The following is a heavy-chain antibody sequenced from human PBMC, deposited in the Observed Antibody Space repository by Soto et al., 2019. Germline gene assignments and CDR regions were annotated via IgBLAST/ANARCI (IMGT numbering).Heavy chain of an antibody. CDR1: AGSVSNSNYY. V-gene: IGHV4-39*01. CDR2: VYYRGRS. Sequence: SETLSLTCTVSAGSVSNSNYYWGWIRQSPGKGLEWIGSVYYRGRSYSKSSVKSRVTISVDTSKNQFSLNLNSVTASDTAVYYCVSQRTSVLTQAGFDYWGPGALVTVSS. CDR3: VSQRTSVLTQAGFDY. J-gene: IGHJ4*02. D-gene: IGHD2-8*01.